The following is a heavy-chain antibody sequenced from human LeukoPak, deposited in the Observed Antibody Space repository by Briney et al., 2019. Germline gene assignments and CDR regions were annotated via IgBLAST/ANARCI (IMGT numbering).Heavy chain of an antibody. CDR2: IFHGGST. CDR1: GGSISSSNW. V-gene: IGHV4-4*02. D-gene: IGHD2-21*01. Sequence: SETLSLTCAVSGGSISSSNWWSWVRQPPGKGLEWIGEIFHGGSTNYNPSLMSRVSVSVDKSKNQFSLKLSSVTAADTAVYYCVRAPEGDANWFDPWGQGTLVTVSS. CDR3: VRAPEGDANWFDP. J-gene: IGHJ5*02.